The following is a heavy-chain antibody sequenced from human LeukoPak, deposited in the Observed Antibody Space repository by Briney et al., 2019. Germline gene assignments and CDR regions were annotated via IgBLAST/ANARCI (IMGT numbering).Heavy chain of an antibody. CDR2: IGTASDT. CDR3: ARGPPRGKYYYMDV. J-gene: IGHJ6*03. D-gene: IGHD1-1*01. CDR1: GFTFSSFD. V-gene: IGHV3-13*01. Sequence: GGSLRLSCAASGFTFSSFDMHWVRQPTGQGLKWVSTIGTASDTYYPGSVEGRFTLSRDNAKYSLYLQMNSLTAGDTAVYYCARGPPRGKYYYMDVWGKGTTVTVSS.